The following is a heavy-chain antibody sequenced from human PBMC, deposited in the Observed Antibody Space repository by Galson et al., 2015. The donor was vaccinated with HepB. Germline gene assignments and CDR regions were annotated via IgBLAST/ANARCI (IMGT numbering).Heavy chain of an antibody. CDR1: GFTFSTSA. J-gene: IGHJ5*02. Sequence: SLRLSCAASGFTFSTSAMNWVRQAPGKGLEYVSTISSSGGSTNYANSVKGRFTISRDNSKNTLYLQMGSLRAEDMAIYYCARGSGSGSSWGQGTLVTVSS. CDR2: ISSSGGST. D-gene: IGHD3-10*01. CDR3: ARGSGSGSS. V-gene: IGHV3-64*01.